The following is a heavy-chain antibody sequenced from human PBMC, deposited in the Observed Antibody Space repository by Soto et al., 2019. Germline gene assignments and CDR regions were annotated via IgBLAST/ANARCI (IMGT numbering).Heavy chain of an antibody. CDR1: GFTFSSYA. CDR3: AKGREAYYDILTPNWFDP. Sequence: EVQLLESGGGLVQPGGSLRPSCAASGFTFSSYAMSWVRQAPGKGLEWVSAISGSGGSTYYADSVKGRFTISRDNSKNTLYLQMNSLRAEDTAVYYCAKGREAYYDILTPNWFDPWGQGTLVTVSS. CDR2: ISGSGGST. D-gene: IGHD3-9*01. J-gene: IGHJ5*02. V-gene: IGHV3-23*01.